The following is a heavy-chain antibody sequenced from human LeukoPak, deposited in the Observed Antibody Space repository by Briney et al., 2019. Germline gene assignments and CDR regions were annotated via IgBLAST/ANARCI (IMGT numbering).Heavy chain of an antibody. V-gene: IGHV3-48*02. J-gene: IGHJ3*01. CDR2: ISGSSSTI. CDR3: ASGWYYDSSGYYVDAFDF. Sequence: GGSLRLSCAASGFTFTTYSMNWVRQAPGKGLEWVSYISGSSSTIYYADSVKGRFTISRDSAKNSLYLRMNSLRDEDTAVYYCASGWYYDSSGYYVDAFDFWGQGTMVTVSS. CDR1: GFTFTTYS. D-gene: IGHD3-22*01.